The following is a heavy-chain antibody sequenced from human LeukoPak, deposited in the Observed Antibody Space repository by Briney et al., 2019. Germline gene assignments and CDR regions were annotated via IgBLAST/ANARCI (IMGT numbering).Heavy chain of an antibody. CDR1: GDSVSSNSAS. CDR2: TYYRSKWYY. D-gene: IGHD3-16*01. V-gene: IGHV6-1*01. Sequence: SQTLSLTCAISGDSVSSNSASWNWIRQSPSRGLEWLGRTYYRSKWYYDYAVSVKSRITINPDTSKNQFSLHLNSVNTEDTAVYYCTRGCFFDPWGQGTLVIVSS. CDR3: TRGCFFDP. J-gene: IGHJ5*02.